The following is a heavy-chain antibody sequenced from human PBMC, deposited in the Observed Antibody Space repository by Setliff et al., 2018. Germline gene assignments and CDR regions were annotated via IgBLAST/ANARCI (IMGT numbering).Heavy chain of an antibody. CDR3: ATPRSGIIDAFDI. J-gene: IGHJ3*02. CDR2: IIPIFGTA. V-gene: IGHV1-69*13. D-gene: IGHD2-15*01. CDR1: GGTFSRYA. Sequence: ASVKVSCKASGGTFSRYAISWLRQAPGQGLEWMGGIIPIFGTANYAQKFQGRVTITADESTSTAYMELSSLGSEDTAVYYCATPRSGIIDAFDIWGQGTMVTVAS.